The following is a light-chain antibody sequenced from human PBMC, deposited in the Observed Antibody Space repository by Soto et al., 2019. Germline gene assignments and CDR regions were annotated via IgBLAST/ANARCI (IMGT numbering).Light chain of an antibody. Sequence: QSVLTHPASVSGSPGQSITISCTGTRSDVGGYNYVSWYQQHPGKAPKLMIYDVSNRPPGVSNRFSGSKSGNTASLTISGLQAEDEADYYCSSYTSSSTLTVFGGGTKVTVL. V-gene: IGLV2-14*01. CDR3: SSYTSSSTLTV. CDR1: RSDVGGYNY. CDR2: DVS. J-gene: IGLJ2*01.